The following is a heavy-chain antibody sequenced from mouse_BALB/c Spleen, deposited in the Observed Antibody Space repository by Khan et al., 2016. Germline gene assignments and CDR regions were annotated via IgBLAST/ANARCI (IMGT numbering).Heavy chain of an antibody. CDR3: AREVSYGSSYNYAMDY. V-gene: IGHV5-17*02. Sequence: EVELVESGGGLVQPGGSRKLSCAASGFTFSSFGMHWVRQAPEKGPEWVAYISSGSSTIYYAETVKGRFTISRDNPKNTLFLQMTSLRSEDTAMYYCAREVSYGSSYNYAMDYWGQGTSVTVSS. CDR2: ISSGSSTI. J-gene: IGHJ4*01. D-gene: IGHD1-1*01. CDR1: GFTFSSFG.